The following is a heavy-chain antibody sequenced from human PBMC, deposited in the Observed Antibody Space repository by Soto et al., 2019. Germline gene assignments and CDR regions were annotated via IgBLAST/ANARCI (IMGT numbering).Heavy chain of an antibody. V-gene: IGHV1-18*01. CDR1: GYTLTTYG. D-gene: IGHD3-10*01. Sequence: QVQLVQSGAEVKKPGASVKVSCKASGYTLTTYGISWVRQAPGQGLEWMGWISASSVNINYSQKFQDRVTMTRDTSTSTAYMELRSLRSDDAAVYYCAPVTPIVVRGVNHRGGDFDYWGQGTLVTVSS. CDR3: APVTPIVVRGVNHRGGDFDY. J-gene: IGHJ4*02. CDR2: ISASSVNI.